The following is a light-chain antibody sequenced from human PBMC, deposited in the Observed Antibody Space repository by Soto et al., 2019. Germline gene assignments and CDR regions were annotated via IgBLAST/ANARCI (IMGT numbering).Light chain of an antibody. V-gene: IGLV2-14*01. CDR3: SSYTSSSTL. J-gene: IGLJ1*01. CDR2: AVT. CDR1: SSDGGGYNY. Sequence: VLTQPASVSASPGQLITISCTGTSSDGGGYNYGSWYQQHPGKAPKLMIYAVTARPSGVSSRFSGSKSGNTASLTISGLQAEDEADYYCSSYTSSSTLFGTGTKVTVL.